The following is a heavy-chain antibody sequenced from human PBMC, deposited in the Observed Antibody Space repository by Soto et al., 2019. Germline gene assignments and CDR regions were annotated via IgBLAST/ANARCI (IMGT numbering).Heavy chain of an antibody. Sequence: QVQLVQSGAEVKKPGASVKVSCKASGYTFTIYGITWVRQAPGQGLEWMGWISPYNGNTNYAQNLQDRVTMTTDTSTNTAYMELRSLRFEDTAVYYCARAWGSFGVVNGWFDPWGQGTLVTVSS. J-gene: IGHJ5*02. CDR2: ISPYNGNT. D-gene: IGHD3-3*01. CDR1: GYTFTIYG. CDR3: ARAWGSFGVVNGWFDP. V-gene: IGHV1-18*04.